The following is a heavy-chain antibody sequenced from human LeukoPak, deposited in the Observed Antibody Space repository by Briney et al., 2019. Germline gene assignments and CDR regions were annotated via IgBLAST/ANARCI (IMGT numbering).Heavy chain of an antibody. J-gene: IGHJ5*02. D-gene: IGHD6-19*01. CDR3: ARGGEEQWLVRSPLNWFDP. V-gene: IGHV1-8*03. CDR1: GYTFTSYD. Sequence: ASVKVSCKASGYTFTSYDINWVRQATGQGLEWMGWMNPNSGNTGYAQKFQGRVTITRNTSISTAYMELSSLRSEDTAVYYCARGGEEQWLVRSPLNWFDPWGQGTLVTVSS. CDR2: MNPNSGNT.